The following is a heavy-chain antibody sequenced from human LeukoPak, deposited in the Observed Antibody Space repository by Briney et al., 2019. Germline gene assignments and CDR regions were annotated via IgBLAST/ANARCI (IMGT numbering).Heavy chain of an antibody. CDR1: GFTFSTYW. J-gene: IGHJ4*02. CDR2: ISSDGNST. D-gene: IGHD3-22*01. CDR3: ARVETYYYDSSGYRDVDY. V-gene: IGHV3-74*01. Sequence: GSLRLSCAASGFTFSTYWMHWVRQAPGKGLVWVSLISSDGNSTIYADSVKGRFTISRDNARNTPYLQMNSLRAEDTAVYYCARVETYYYDSSGYRDVDYWGQGTLVTVSS.